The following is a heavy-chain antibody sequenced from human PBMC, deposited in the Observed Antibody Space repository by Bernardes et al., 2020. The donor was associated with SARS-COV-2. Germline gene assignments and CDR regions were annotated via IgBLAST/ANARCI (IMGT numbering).Heavy chain of an antibody. V-gene: IGHV1-18*01. J-gene: IGHJ4*02. CDR2: ISAYNGKT. CDR3: ARWFDFYDSSGYYYPLDY. Sequence: ASGKVSCKASGYTFTGYGISWLRQAPGQGLEWVGWISAYNGKTKYSQKFLDRVTMTTDTSTTTAYMELRSLRSDDTAVYYCARWFDFYDSSGYYYPLDYWGQGTLVTVSS. CDR1: GYTFTGYG. D-gene: IGHD3-22*01.